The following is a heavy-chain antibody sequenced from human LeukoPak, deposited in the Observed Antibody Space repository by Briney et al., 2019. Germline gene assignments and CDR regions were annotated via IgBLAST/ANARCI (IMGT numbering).Heavy chain of an antibody. J-gene: IGHJ3*02. CDR3: ARDLNRAFDI. Sequence: GGSLRLSCAASGFTFSSYSMNWVRQAPGKGLEWVSSISSSSSYIYYADSVKGRFTISRDNAKNLLYLQMNSLRAEDTAVYYCARDLNRAFDIWGQGTMVTVSS. V-gene: IGHV3-21*01. CDR1: GFTFSSYS. CDR2: ISSSSSYI.